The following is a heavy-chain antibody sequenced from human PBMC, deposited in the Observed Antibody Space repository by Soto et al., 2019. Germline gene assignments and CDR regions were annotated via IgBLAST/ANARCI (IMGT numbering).Heavy chain of an antibody. CDR1: GFTFSGYP. D-gene: IGHD3-10*01. V-gene: IGHV3-30*04. Sequence: QVQLVESGGSVVQPGRSLRLSWAASGFTFSGYPMHWVRQAPGKGLEWVGVISYDGRNEYDADSVKGRFTISRDNSKNTRYLQMNSVRAEDTAVYYCARDGIYYGSGSYLDYWGQGTLVTVSS. J-gene: IGHJ4*02. CDR2: ISYDGRNE. CDR3: ARDGIYYGSGSYLDY.